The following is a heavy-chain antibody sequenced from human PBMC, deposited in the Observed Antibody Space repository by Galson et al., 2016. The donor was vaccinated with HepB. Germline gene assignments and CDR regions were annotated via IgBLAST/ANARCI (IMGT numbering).Heavy chain of an antibody. J-gene: IGHJ4*02. V-gene: IGHV3-11*06. D-gene: IGHD6-13*01. CDR3: ATPPGGIAG. CDR1: GFRLRDYY. Sequence: SLRLSCAASGFRLRDYYMGWIRQVPGKGLEWVSYISSSSVNTNYADSVKGRFTISRDNAKNTLYLQMSSLRAEDTALYYCATPPGGIAGWGQGTLVTVSS. CDR2: ISSSSVNT.